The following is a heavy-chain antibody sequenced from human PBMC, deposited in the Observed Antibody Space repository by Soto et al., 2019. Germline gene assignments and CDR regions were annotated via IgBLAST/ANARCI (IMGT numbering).Heavy chain of an antibody. J-gene: IGHJ6*02. D-gene: IGHD5-18*01. CDR2: IIPIFGTA. Sequence: SVKVSCKASGGTFSSYAISWVRQAPGQGLEWMGGIIPIFGTANYAQKFQGRVTIIADESTSTAYMELSSLRSEDTAVYYCARQNTAMVTMEYWREYYYYGMDVWGQGTTVTVSS. CDR1: GGTFSSYA. V-gene: IGHV1-69*13. CDR3: ARQNTAMVTMEYWREYYYYGMDV.